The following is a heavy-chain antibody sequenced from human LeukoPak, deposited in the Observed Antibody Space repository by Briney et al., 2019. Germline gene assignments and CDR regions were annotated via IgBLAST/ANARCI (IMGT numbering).Heavy chain of an antibody. CDR1: GFTFSNYE. CDR2: ISSTSNMT. V-gene: IGHV3-48*03. J-gene: IGHJ4*02. Sequence: GGSLRLSCAASGFTFSNYEMNWVRQAPGKGLEWVSYISSTSNMTYYADSVRGRFTISRDNAENSLYLQMNSLRAEDTAVYYCATASGSWYRYYFDNWGQGTLVTVSS. CDR3: ATASGSWYRYYFDN. D-gene: IGHD6-13*01.